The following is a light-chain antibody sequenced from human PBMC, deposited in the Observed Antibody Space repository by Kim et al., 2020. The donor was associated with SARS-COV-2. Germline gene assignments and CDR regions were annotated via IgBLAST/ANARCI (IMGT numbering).Light chain of an antibody. V-gene: IGKV1-9*01. J-gene: IGKJ4*01. Sequence: ASVGDRVTITCQASQGINSYLAWYQQRPGKAPKVLIYAASTLQSGVPSRFSGSGFGTEFTLTISSLQPEDFATYSCQQLNSYPLTFGGGTKVDIK. CDR3: QQLNSYPLT. CDR2: AAS. CDR1: QGINSY.